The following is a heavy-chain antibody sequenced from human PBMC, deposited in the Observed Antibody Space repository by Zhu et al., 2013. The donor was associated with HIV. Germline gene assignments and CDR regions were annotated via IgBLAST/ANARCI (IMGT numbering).Heavy chain of an antibody. Sequence: QVQLVQSGAEVKKPGASVKVSCKASGYTFTRYYMHWVRQAPGQGLEWMGIIIPNNGEKNYAQRFQDRVTMTSDTSTSTVYMELSSLKSEDTAVYYCAKEDEAFDTWGQGTMVTVSS. J-gene: IGHJ3*02. CDR2: IIPNNGEK. V-gene: IGHV1-46*03. CDR3: AKEDEAFDT. CDR1: GYTFTRYY.